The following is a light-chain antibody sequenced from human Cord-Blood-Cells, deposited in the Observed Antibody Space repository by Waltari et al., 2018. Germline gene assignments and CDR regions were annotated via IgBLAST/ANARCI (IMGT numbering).Light chain of an antibody. CDR1: SSDVGGYNY. CDR2: DVS. Sequence: QSALTQPASVSGSPGQSTTISCTGTSSDVGGYNYFAWYQQHPGKAPKLMIYDVSNRPSGVSNRFSGSKSGNTASLTISGLQAEDEADYYCSSYTSSSTYVFGTGTKVTVL. V-gene: IGLV2-14*01. CDR3: SSYTSSSTYV. J-gene: IGLJ1*01.